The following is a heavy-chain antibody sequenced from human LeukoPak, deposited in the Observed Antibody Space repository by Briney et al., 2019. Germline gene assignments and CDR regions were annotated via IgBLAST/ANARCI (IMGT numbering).Heavy chain of an antibody. CDR2: ISYDGSKK. V-gene: IGHV3-30*17. D-gene: IGHD2-15*01. CDR1: GFTFSSYA. Sequence: GGPLRLPCAASGFTFSSYAMHWFRQAPGKGREGVAFISYDGSKKYYADSVKGRFPICRDNSKNTLYLQMNSLRAEDTAVYYCSRDRMGFYYWGKGTLVTVSS. CDR3: SRDRMGFYY. J-gene: IGHJ4*02.